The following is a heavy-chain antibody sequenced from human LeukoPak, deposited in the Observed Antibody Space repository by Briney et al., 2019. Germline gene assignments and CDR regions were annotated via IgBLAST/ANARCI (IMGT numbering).Heavy chain of an antibody. CDR2: IYHSGST. CDR3: ARRTSRRSWYFDL. Sequence: SQTLSLTCTVSGDSISVGSKYWSWIRQPPGKGLEWIGYIYHSGSTYYNPSLKSRVTISVDTSKNQFSLKLSSVTAADTAVYYCARRTSRRSWYFDLWGRGTLVTVSS. V-gene: IGHV4-30-2*01. CDR1: GDSISVGSKY. J-gene: IGHJ2*01.